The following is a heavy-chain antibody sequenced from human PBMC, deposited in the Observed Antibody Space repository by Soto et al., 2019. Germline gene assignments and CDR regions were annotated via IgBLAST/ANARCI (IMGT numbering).Heavy chain of an antibody. CDR1: GFSLSTSGVD. Sequence: QITLKESGPTLVKPTQTLTLTCTFSGFSLSTSGVDVGWIRQPPGKALEWLALIYWDDDKRYKPSLKNRLTITKGTSRNQVVLTMTNMDPLDTATYYCAHRRPYSNSPEYFFDYWGQGTLVTVSS. CDR3: AHRRPYSNSPEYFFDY. CDR2: IYWDDDK. J-gene: IGHJ4*02. D-gene: IGHD6-6*01. V-gene: IGHV2-5*02.